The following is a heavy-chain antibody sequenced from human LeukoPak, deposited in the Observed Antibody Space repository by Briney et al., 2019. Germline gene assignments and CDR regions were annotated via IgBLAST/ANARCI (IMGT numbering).Heavy chain of an antibody. Sequence: TGGSLRLSCAASGFTFSSYGMHWVRQAPGKGLEWVAFIRYEGSNKYYADSVKGRFTISRDNSKNTLYLQMNSLRAEDTAVYYCAKDPTPFSSGWYLDYWGQGTLVTVSS. CDR3: AKDPTPFSSGWYLDY. CDR1: GFTFSSYG. D-gene: IGHD6-19*01. J-gene: IGHJ4*02. V-gene: IGHV3-30*02. CDR2: IRYEGSNK.